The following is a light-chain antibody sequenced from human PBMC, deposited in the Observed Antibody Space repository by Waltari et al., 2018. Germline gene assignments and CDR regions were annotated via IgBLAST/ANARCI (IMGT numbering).Light chain of an antibody. CDR1: QSISTW. CDR2: KAS. Sequence: DLHMTQSPSTLSASVGDSVTLTCRASQSISTWLSWFPQQPGTAPKLLIYKASSLQSGDPSRVSGSGAGTEVALTICSLQPDDFATYYCQQYKSYSYIFGQGTKLEI. CDR3: QQYKSYSYI. J-gene: IGKJ2*01. V-gene: IGKV1-5*03.